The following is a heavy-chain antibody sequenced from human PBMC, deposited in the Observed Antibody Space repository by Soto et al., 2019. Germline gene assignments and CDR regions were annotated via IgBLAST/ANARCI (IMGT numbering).Heavy chain of an antibody. V-gene: IGHV3-15*01. J-gene: IGHJ4*02. CDR1: GFTFYNTW. Sequence: EVQLVESGGDLVKPGGSLRLSCTASGFTFYNTWMSWVRQAPGKGLEWVGRVKSKTDGGATEYTAPVRGRFTISRDDSENTLYLQMNSLQTDDTAVYYCTTDRRSGYDPQFDFWGQGPLVTV. D-gene: IGHD5-12*01. CDR3: TTDRRSGYDPQFDF. CDR2: VKSKTDGGAT.